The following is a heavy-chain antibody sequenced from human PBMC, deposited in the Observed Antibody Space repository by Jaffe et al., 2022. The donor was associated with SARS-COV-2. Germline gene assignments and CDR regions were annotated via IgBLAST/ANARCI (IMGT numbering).Heavy chain of an antibody. V-gene: IGHV1-8*01. CDR1: GYTFTSYD. Sequence: QVQLVQSGAEVKKPGASVKVSCKASGYTFTSYDINWVRQATGQGLEWMGWMNPNSGNTGYAQKFQGRVTMTRNTSISTAYMELSSLRSEDTAVYYCARGQIGSWVYDYVWGSYRYRGWFDPWGQGTLVTVSS. CDR2: MNPNSGNT. CDR3: ARGQIGSWVYDYVWGSYRYRGWFDP. D-gene: IGHD3-16*02. J-gene: IGHJ5*02.